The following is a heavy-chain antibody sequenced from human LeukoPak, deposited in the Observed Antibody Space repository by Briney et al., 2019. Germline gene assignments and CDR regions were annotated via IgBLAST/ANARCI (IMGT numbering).Heavy chain of an antibody. Sequence: GSLRLSCAASGFTFSDYYMSWIRQAPGKGLEWVSYISSSGSTIYYADSVKGRFTISRDNAKNSLYLQMNSLRAEDTAVYYCARTNFDSSGYYYFDYWGQGTLVTVSS. CDR3: ARTNFDSSGYYYFDY. CDR1: GFTFSDYY. J-gene: IGHJ4*02. CDR2: ISSSGSTI. V-gene: IGHV3-11*01. D-gene: IGHD3-22*01.